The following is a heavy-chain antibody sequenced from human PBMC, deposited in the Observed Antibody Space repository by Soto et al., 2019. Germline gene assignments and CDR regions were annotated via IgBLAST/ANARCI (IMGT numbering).Heavy chain of an antibody. V-gene: IGHV1-18*01. Sequence: ASVKVSCKASGYTFTSYGISWVRQAPGQGLEWMGWISAYNGNTNYAQKLQGRVTMTTDTSTSTAYMELRSLRSDDTAVYYCAMSFIPSRTPSCCFDYWGQGTLVTVSS. CDR2: ISAYNGNT. CDR3: AMSFIPSRTPSCCFDY. D-gene: IGHD2-21*01. J-gene: IGHJ4*02. CDR1: GYTFTSYG.